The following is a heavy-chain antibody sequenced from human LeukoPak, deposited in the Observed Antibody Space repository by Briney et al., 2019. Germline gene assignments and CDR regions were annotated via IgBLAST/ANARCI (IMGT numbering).Heavy chain of an antibody. CDR1: GLTFSSYG. Sequence: GGSLRLSCATSGLTFSSYGIHWVRQAPAKGMEWVAVVSNDGRNEYYADSVQGRFSISRDNSKNTVYLQMNSLRAEDTAVYYCARDSASTPLDYWGQGTLVTVSS. V-gene: IGHV3-33*01. D-gene: IGHD1-26*01. J-gene: IGHJ4*02. CDR3: ARDSASTPLDY. CDR2: VSNDGRNE.